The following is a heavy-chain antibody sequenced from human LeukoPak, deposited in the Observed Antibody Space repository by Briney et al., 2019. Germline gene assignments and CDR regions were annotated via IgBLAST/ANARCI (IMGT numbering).Heavy chain of an antibody. CDR3: ARGQYYGSGSYYKTKGGIDY. Sequence: GGSLRLSCAASGSTFSSYDMHWVRQATGKGLEWVSAIGTAGDTYYPGSVKGRFTISRENAKNSLYLQMNSLRAGDTAVYYCARGQYYGSGSYYKTKGGIDYWGQGTLVTVSS. V-gene: IGHV3-13*01. CDR2: IGTAGDT. J-gene: IGHJ4*02. D-gene: IGHD3-10*01. CDR1: GSTFSSYD.